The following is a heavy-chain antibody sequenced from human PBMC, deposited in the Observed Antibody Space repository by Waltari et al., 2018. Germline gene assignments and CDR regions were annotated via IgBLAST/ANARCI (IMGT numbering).Heavy chain of an antibody. CDR2: IIPIFGTA. D-gene: IGHD5-12*01. Sequence: QVQLVQSGAEVKKPGSSVKVSCKASGGTFSSYAISWVRQAPGQGPEWMGRIIPIFGTANYAQKFQGRVTITADESTSTAYMELSSLRSEDTAVYYCARDFSYSGYDEDYYYYGMDVWGQGTTVTVSS. CDR3: ARDFSYSGYDEDYYYYGMDV. CDR1: GGTFSSYA. J-gene: IGHJ6*02. V-gene: IGHV1-69*15.